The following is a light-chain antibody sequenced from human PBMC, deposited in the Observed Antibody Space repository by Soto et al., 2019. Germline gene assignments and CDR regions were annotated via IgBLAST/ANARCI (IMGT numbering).Light chain of an antibody. CDR2: DAS. V-gene: IGKV1-5*01. CDR3: KQYNSAYP. Sequence: DIQMTQSPSTLSASVGDRVTITCRASQSISSWLAWYQQKPGKAPKLLIYDASSLESGVPSRFSGSGSGTEFPLTTSALQPDDFATYYCKQYNSAYPLGRGTKLEIK. CDR1: QSISSW. J-gene: IGKJ2*01.